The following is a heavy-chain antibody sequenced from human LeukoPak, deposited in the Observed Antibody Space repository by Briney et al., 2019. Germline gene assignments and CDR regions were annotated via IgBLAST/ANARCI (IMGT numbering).Heavy chain of an antibody. CDR3: AKEGSSSWYRD. D-gene: IGHD6-13*01. Sequence: GGSLRLSCAASGFTFSNSAMTWLRQLPGKGLEWVSAISGSGGSTYYADSVKGRFTISRDNSKNTLYLQMNSLRAEDTAVYYCAKEGSSSWYRDWGQGTLVTVSS. V-gene: IGHV3-23*01. J-gene: IGHJ4*02. CDR1: GFTFSNSA. CDR2: ISGSGGST.